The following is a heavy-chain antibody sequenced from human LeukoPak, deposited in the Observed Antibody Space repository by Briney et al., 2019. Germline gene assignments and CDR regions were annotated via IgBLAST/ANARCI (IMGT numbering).Heavy chain of an antibody. Sequence: GESLKISCKASGYSFTSNWITWVRQMPGKGLEWMGIVFPADSDTRYSPSFQGQVTFSADKSISTAYLQWSSLKASDSAMYYCARHGGAFDYWGQGTLVTVSS. CDR3: ARHGGAFDY. CDR1: GYSFTSNW. J-gene: IGHJ4*02. CDR2: VFPADSDT. D-gene: IGHD4-17*01. V-gene: IGHV5-51*01.